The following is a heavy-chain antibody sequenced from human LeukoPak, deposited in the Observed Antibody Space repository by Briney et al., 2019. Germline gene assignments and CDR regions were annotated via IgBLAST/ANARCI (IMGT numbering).Heavy chain of an antibody. D-gene: IGHD3-10*01. Sequence: GGSLRLSCAASGFTFSTYWMSWVRQAPGKGLEWVANIKQDGSEKYYVDSVKGRFTISRDNGKNSLYLQMNSLRVEDTAVYYCARGGSVYFDYWGQGTLVTVSS. CDR1: GFTFSTYW. V-gene: IGHV3-7*01. J-gene: IGHJ4*02. CDR3: ARGGSVYFDY. CDR2: IKQDGSEK.